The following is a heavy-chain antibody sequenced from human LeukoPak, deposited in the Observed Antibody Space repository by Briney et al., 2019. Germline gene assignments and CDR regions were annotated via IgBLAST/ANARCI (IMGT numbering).Heavy chain of an antibody. V-gene: IGHV4-59*12. Sequence: SETLSLTCTVSGGSISGYYWSWIRQPPGKGLEWIGYIHYSGSTYYNPSLKSRVTISLDTSRNQFSLRLSSVTAADTAMYYCARDCSGGSCYDALDAWGQGTMVTVSS. CDR2: IHYSGST. CDR1: GGSISGYY. CDR3: ARDCSGGSCYDALDA. J-gene: IGHJ3*01. D-gene: IGHD2-15*01.